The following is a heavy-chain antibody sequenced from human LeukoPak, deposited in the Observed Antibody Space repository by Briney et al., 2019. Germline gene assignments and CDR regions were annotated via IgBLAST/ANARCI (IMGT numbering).Heavy chain of an antibody. V-gene: IGHV5-51*01. Sequence: GASLKISCKGSGYSFNSYWIGWVRQVPGKGLEWMGIIYPGDSDTRYSPSFQGQVTISADKSISTAYLQWSSLKASDTAMYYCARLPGIVATIERYFDYWGQGTLVTVSS. CDR2: IYPGDSDT. D-gene: IGHD5-12*01. CDR1: GYSFNSYW. J-gene: IGHJ4*02. CDR3: ARLPGIVATIERYFDY.